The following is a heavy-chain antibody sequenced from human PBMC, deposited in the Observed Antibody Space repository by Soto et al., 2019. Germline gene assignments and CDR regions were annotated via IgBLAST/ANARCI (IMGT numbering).Heavy chain of an antibody. CDR2: IIPILGTA. J-gene: IGHJ4*02. D-gene: IGHD3-10*02. Sequence: QVQLVQSGAEVKKPGSSVKVSCKASGGTFSSYAITWLRQAPGQGLEWMGGIIPILGTANYAQKFQGRVTITADESTSRAYRGLSSLRSGDTAVYYCAGLYSGRRDGYYYPDYCGQGDLVTVSS. CDR3: AGLYSGRRDGYYYPDY. V-gene: IGHV1-69*01. CDR1: GGTFSSYA.